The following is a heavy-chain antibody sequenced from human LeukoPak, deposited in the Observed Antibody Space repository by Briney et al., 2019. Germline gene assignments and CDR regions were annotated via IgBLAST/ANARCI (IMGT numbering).Heavy chain of an antibody. CDR2: IYPGDSDT. CDR1: GYSFTSYW. V-gene: IGHV5-51*01. CDR3: ARRDTPYYYDSSGQYYFDY. J-gene: IGHJ4*02. D-gene: IGHD3-22*01. Sequence: GESLKISCKGSGYSFTSYWIGWVRQMPGKGLEWMGIIYPGDSDTRYSPSFQGQVTISADKSISTAYLQWSSLKASDTAMYYCARRDTPYYYDSSGQYYFDYWGQGTLVTVSS.